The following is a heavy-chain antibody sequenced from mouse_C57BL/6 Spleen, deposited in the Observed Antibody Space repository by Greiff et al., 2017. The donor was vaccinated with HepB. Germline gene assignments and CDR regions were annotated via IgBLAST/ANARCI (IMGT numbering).Heavy chain of an antibody. Sequence: EVQLQESGPGLVKPSQSLSLTCSVTGYSITSGYYWNWIRQFPGNKLEWMGYISYDGSNNYNPSLKNRISITRDTSKNQFFLKLNSVTTEDTATYYCAIYYGFYYAMDYWGQGTSVTVSS. J-gene: IGHJ4*01. CDR1: GYSITSGYY. CDR2: ISYDGSN. D-gene: IGHD2-2*01. CDR3: AIYYGFYYAMDY. V-gene: IGHV3-6*01.